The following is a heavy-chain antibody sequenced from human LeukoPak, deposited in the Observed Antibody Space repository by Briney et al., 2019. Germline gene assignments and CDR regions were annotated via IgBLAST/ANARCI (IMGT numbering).Heavy chain of an antibody. Sequence: ASVKVSCKASGYTFTSYGISWVRQAPGQGLEWMGWINPNSGGTNYAQKFQGRVTMTRDTSISTAYMELSRLRSDDTAVYYCARDGYYDSRWGFDYWGQGTLVTVSS. CDR2: INPNSGGT. J-gene: IGHJ4*02. CDR1: GYTFTSYG. CDR3: ARDGYYDSRWGFDY. V-gene: IGHV1-2*02. D-gene: IGHD3-22*01.